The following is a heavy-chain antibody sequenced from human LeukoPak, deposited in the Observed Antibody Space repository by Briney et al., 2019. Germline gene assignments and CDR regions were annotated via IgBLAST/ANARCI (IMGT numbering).Heavy chain of an antibody. J-gene: IGHJ3*02. CDR1: GYSLTSYW. Sequence: LGESLKISCKGSGYSLTSYWIGWVRQMPGKGLEWRGIIYPGDSDTRYSPSFQGQVTISADKSISTAYLQWSSLKASDTAMYYCARGTGQYSYGHRGAFDTWGQGTMVTVSS. V-gene: IGHV5-51*01. D-gene: IGHD5-18*01. CDR3: ARGTGQYSYGHRGAFDT. CDR2: IYPGDSDT.